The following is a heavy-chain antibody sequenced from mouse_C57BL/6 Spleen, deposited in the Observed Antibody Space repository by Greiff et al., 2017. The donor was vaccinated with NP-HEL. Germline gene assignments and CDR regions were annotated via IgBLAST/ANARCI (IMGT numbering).Heavy chain of an antibody. CDR2: LDPSDSYT. V-gene: IGHV1-50*01. CDR3: ARKGGQLRLGAMDY. D-gene: IGHD3-2*02. CDR1: GYTFTSYW. Sequence: QVQLQQPGAELVKPGASVKLSCKASGYTFTSYWMQWVKQRPGQGLEWIGELDPSDSYTNYNQKFKGKATLTVGTSSSTAYMQLSSLTSEDSSVYYCARKGGQLRLGAMDYWGQGTSVTVSS. J-gene: IGHJ4*01.